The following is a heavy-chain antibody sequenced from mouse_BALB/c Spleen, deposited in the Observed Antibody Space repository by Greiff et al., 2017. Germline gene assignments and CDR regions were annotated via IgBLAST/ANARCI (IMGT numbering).Heavy chain of an antibody. CDR1: GFNIKDTY. V-gene: IGHV14-3*02. D-gene: IGHD1-1*01. CDR3: ARSTYGRGAMDY. J-gene: IGHJ4*01. CDR2: IDPANGNT. Sequence: EVQLVESGAELVKPGASVKLSCTASGFNIKDTYMHWVKQRPEQGLEWIGRIDPANGNTKYDPKFQGKATITADTSSNTAYLQLSSLTSEDTAVYYCARSTYGRGAMDYWGQGTSVTVSS.